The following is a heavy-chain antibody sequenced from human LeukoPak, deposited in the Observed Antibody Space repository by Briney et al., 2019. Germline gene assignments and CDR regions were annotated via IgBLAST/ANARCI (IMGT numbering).Heavy chain of an antibody. CDR1: GFTFSNAW. CDR2: IKSKTDGGTT. J-gene: IGHJ4*02. D-gene: IGHD5-18*01. V-gene: IGHV3-15*07. Sequence: GGSLRLSCAASGFTFSNAWMNWVRQAPGKGLEWVGRIKSKTDGGTTDYAAPVKGRFTISRDGSKNTLYLQMNSPKTEDTAVYYCTTVVGYSYGLFDYWGQGTLVTVSS. CDR3: TTVVGYSYGLFDY.